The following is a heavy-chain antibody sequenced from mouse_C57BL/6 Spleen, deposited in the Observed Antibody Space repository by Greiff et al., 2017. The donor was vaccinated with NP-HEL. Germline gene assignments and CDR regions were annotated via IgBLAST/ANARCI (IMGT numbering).Heavy chain of an antibody. J-gene: IGHJ2*01. Sequence: VQLQQSGAELAKPGASVKLSCKASGYTFTSYWMHWVKQRPGQGLEWIGYINPSSGYTKYNQKFKDKATLTSDKSSSTAYRQLSSLTYEDSAVYYGASEYDGFFDDGGQGTTRTVSA. CDR3: ASEYDGFFDD. CDR2: INPSSGYT. D-gene: IGHD2-3*01. CDR1: GYTFTSYW. V-gene: IGHV1-7*01.